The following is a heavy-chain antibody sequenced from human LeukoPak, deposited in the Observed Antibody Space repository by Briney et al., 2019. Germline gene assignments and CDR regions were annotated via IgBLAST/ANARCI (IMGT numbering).Heavy chain of an antibody. Sequence: TSGGSLRLSCVASGFTFSGYSMNWVRQAPGKGLEWVSSISTGSNYIYYADSVKGRFTISRDNAKNSLYLQMHSLRDEDTALYYCARDRNSYYHGTAMGHWGQGTLVTVSS. V-gene: IGHV3-21*01. J-gene: IGHJ1*01. CDR3: ARDRNSYYHGTAMGH. D-gene: IGHD4-11*01. CDR1: GFTFSGYS. CDR2: ISTGSNYI.